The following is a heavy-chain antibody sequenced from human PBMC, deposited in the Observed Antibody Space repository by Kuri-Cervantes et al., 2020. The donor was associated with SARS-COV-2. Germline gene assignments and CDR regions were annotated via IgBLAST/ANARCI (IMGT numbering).Heavy chain of an antibody. CDR1: GYTFTDYY. J-gene: IGHJ6*03. D-gene: IGHD7-27*01. CDR2: INPNSGGT. Sequence: ASVKVSCKASGYTFTDYYMHWVRQAPGQGLEWMGWINPNSGGTNYAQKFQGRVTMTTDTSTSTAYMELRSLRSDDTAVYYCAREKSSLGRNRYYYYYMDVWGKGTTVTVSS. CDR3: AREKSSLGRNRYYYYYMDV. V-gene: IGHV1-2*02.